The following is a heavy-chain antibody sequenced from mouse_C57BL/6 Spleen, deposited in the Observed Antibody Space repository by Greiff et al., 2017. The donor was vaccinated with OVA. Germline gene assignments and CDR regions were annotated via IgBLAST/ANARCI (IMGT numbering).Heavy chain of an antibody. CDR3: ARSGRGREMDY. V-gene: IGHV1-50*01. Sequence: QVQLQQPGAELVKPGASVKLSCKASGYTFTSYWMQWVKQRPGQGLEWIGEIDPSDSYTNYNQKFKGKATLTVDTSSSTAYMQLSSLTSEDSADYYCARSGRGREMDYWGQGTTLTVSS. CDR2: IDPSDSYT. CDR1: GYTFTSYW. J-gene: IGHJ2*01. D-gene: IGHD3-1*01.